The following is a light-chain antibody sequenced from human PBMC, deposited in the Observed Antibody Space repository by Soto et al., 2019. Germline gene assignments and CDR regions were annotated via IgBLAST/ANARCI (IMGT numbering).Light chain of an antibody. CDR2: GNN. J-gene: IGLJ2*01. Sequence: QLVLTQPPSVSGAPGQRVTISCTGSSSNIGAGYDVHWYQQLPGTAPKLLIYGNNNRPSGVPDRFSGSKSGTSASLAITGLQAEDEGDYHCQSYDSSLSAVVFGGGTKLTVL. V-gene: IGLV1-40*01. CDR1: SSNIGAGYD. CDR3: QSYDSSLSAVV.